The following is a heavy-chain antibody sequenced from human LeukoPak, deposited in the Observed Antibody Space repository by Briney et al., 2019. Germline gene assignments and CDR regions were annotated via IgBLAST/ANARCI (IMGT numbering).Heavy chain of an antibody. CDR1: GFTFSSYA. CDR2: ISGSGGST. V-gene: IGHV3-23*01. D-gene: IGHD3-22*01. J-gene: IGHJ4*02. Sequence: PGGSLRLSCAASGFTFSSYAMSWVRQAPGKGLEWVSAISGSGGSTYYADSVKGRFTISRDNSKNTLYLQMNSLRAEDTAVYYCAKDRGLGLRVVIRGGDRVFDYWGQGTLVTVSS. CDR3: AKDRGLGLRVVIRGGDRVFDY.